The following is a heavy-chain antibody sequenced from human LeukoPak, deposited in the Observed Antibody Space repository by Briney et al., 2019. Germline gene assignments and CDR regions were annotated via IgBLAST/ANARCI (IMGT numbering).Heavy chain of an antibody. V-gene: IGHV3-30*03. CDR3: ARDRAWNYFDY. CDR1: GFSFSAYG. Sequence: GTSLRLSCAASGFSFSAYGLHWVRQAPGKGLEWVAIISNDGSRKYYAHSVEGRFTISRDNSKNTLYLQMDSLRAEDTAVYYCARDRAWNYFDYWGQGTLVTVSS. D-gene: IGHD3-3*01. CDR2: ISNDGSRK. J-gene: IGHJ4*02.